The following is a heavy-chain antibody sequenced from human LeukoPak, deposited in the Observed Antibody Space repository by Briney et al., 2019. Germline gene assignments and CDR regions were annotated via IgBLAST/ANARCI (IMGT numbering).Heavy chain of an antibody. CDR2: ISGSGGST. CDR1: GFTFSSYA. V-gene: IGHV3-23*01. J-gene: IGHJ4*02. CDR3: AKGGRSRYCSSTSCYIYYFDY. Sequence: GGSLRLSCAASGFTFSSYAMSWVRQAPGKGLEWVSAISGSGGSTYYADSVKGRFTISRDNSKNTLYLQMNSLRAEDTAVYYCAKGGRSRYCSSTSCYIYYFDYWGQGTLVTVSS. D-gene: IGHD2-2*02.